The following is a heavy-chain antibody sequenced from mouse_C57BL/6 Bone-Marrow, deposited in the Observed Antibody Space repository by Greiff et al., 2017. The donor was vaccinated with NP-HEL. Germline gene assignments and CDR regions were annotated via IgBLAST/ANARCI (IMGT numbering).Heavy chain of an antibody. V-gene: IGHV1-39*01. CDR2: INPNYGTT. CDR3: ARRDYGRGHYAMDY. CDR1: GYSFTDYN. J-gene: IGHJ4*01. D-gene: IGHD1-1*01. Sequence: LVESGPELVKPGASVKISCKASGYSFTDYNMNWVKQSNGKSLEWIGVINPNYGTTSYNQKFKGKATLTVDQSSSTAYMQLNSLTSEDSAVYYGARRDYGRGHYAMDYWGQGTSVTVSS.